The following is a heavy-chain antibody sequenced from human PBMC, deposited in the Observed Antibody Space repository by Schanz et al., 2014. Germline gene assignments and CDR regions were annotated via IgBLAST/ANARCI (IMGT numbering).Heavy chain of an antibody. V-gene: IGHV3-53*01. Sequence: EVQLVESGGGLIQPGGSLRLSCAASGYTVSSNYMSWVRQAPGKGLEWVSVIYNGGGGRTYYAVSVKGRFTISSGNSKNKVFLQMNSLRAEDTGVYYCAGAAYCRGAGCALYYAMDVWGQGTTVTVSS. CDR3: AGAAYCRGAGCALYYAMDV. CDR1: GYTVSSNY. D-gene: IGHD2-15*01. CDR2: IYNGGGGRT. J-gene: IGHJ6*02.